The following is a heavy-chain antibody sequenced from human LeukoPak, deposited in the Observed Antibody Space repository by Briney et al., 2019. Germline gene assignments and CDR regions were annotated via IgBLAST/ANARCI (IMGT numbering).Heavy chain of an antibody. D-gene: IGHD3-22*01. CDR3: ARADSSGYEHFDY. CDR2: IYYSGST. Sequence: PSETLSLTCTVSGDSLSSYYWSWIRQPPGKGLEWIGNIYYSGSTNYNPSLKSRVTISVDRSKNHFSLKLSSVTAAETAVYYCARADSSGYEHFDYWGQRTLVTVSP. J-gene: IGHJ4*02. CDR1: GDSLSSYY. V-gene: IGHV4-59*01.